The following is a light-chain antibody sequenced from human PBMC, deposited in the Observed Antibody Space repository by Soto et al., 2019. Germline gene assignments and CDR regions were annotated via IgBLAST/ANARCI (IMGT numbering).Light chain of an antibody. CDR3: QQYNNWPPWT. V-gene: IGKV3-15*01. CDR2: GAS. J-gene: IGKJ1*01. CDR1: QSVSSN. Sequence: EMVMTQSPATLSVSPGERATLSCRASQSVSSNLAWYQQKPGQAPRLLIYGASTRATGIPARFSGSGSGTEFTLTISSLQSEDFAVYYCQQYNNWPPWTFGQGTKVENK.